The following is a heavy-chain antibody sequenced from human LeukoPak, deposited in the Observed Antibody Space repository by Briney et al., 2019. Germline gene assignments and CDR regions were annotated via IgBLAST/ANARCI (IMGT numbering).Heavy chain of an antibody. Sequence: GGSLRLSCAVSGITLSNYGMSWVRQAPGKGLEWVAGISDSGGRTNYADSVTGRFTISRDNPKNTLYLQMNSLRAEDTAVYFCAKRGVVIRVILVGFHKEAYYFDSWGQGALVTASS. CDR2: ISDSGGRT. CDR1: GITLSNYG. CDR3: AKRGVVIRVILVGFHKEAYYFDS. V-gene: IGHV3-23*01. J-gene: IGHJ4*02. D-gene: IGHD3-22*01.